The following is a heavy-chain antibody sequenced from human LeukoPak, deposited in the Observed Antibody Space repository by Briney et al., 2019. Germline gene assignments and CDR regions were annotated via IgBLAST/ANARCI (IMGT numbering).Heavy chain of an antibody. CDR3: ARAGWLRLKNYFDY. D-gene: IGHD5-12*01. CDR2: IYTSGST. Sequence: PSQTLSLTCTVSGGSISSGSYYWSWIRQPAGKGLEWIGRIYTSGSTNYNPSLKSRVTISVDTSKNQFSLKLSSVTAADTAVYYCARAGWLRLKNYFDYWGQGNLVTVSS. CDR1: GGSISSGSYY. J-gene: IGHJ4*02. V-gene: IGHV4-61*02.